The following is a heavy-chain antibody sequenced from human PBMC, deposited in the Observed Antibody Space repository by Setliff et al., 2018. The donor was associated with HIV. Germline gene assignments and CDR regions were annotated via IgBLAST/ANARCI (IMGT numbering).Heavy chain of an antibody. V-gene: IGHV4-59*12. J-gene: IGHJ6*03. Sequence: SETLSLTCTVSGGSISSYYWSWTRQPPGKGLEWIGYIYYSGSTNYNPSLKSRVTISVDTSKNQFSLKLSSVTAADTAVYYCARGRKRDGYNFYYYYMDVWDKGTTVTVSS. CDR1: GGSISSYY. D-gene: IGHD5-12*01. CDR2: IYYSGST. CDR3: ARGRKRDGYNFYYYYMDV.